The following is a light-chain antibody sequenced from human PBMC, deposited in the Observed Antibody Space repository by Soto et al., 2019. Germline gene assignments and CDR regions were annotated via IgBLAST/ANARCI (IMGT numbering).Light chain of an antibody. CDR3: QQYYSIPWT. Sequence: DIVMTQSPDSLAVSLGERATVNCKSSQSVLYSSNNKNYLAWYQHKPGQPPKLLIYWASTRESGVPDRFSGSGSGTDFTLTISSLQAEDVAVYYCQQYYSIPWTFGQGTKV. J-gene: IGKJ1*01. CDR2: WAS. CDR1: QSVLYSSNNKNY. V-gene: IGKV4-1*01.